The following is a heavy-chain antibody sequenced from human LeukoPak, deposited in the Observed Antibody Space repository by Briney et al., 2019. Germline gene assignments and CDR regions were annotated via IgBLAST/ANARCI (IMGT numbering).Heavy chain of an antibody. CDR2: ISDTGATK. J-gene: IGHJ2*01. CDR3: ARSGNTGRNWYFDL. D-gene: IGHD3-10*01. CDR1: GFSFSTYS. V-gene: IGHV3-48*04. Sequence: GGSLRLSCAASGFSFSTYSMSWVRQAPGKGLEWVSVISDTGATKFYADSVKGRFTISRDNAKNSLYLQMNSLRAEDTAVYYCARSGNTGRNWYFDLWGRGTLVTVSS.